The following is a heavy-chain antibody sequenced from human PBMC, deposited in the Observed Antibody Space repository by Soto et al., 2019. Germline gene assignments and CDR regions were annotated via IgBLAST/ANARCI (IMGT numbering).Heavy chain of an antibody. J-gene: IGHJ6*02. CDR1: AGSISRGNW. Sequence: SQAWSVTWAVSAGSISRGNWSVWRLQPAGKGLEWIGEIYHSGSTNYSPSLKSRVTISVDTSKNQFSLKLSSVTAADTAVYYCARLYGSGSPPGGYYYGMDVWGQGTTVT. CDR2: IYHSGST. CDR3: ARLYGSGSPPGGYYYGMDV. D-gene: IGHD3-10*01. V-gene: IGHV4-4*02.